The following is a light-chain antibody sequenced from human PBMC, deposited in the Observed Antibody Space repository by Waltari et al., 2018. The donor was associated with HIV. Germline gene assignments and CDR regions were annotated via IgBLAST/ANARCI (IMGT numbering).Light chain of an antibody. J-gene: IGKJ3*01. V-gene: IGKV1D-13*01. Sequence: AVQLTQSPSSLSASVGDTVTITCRASQRISNHLAWYQVKPGTPPKLLIFDASTLQSGVPTRFSGTGSRAEFTLTISSLQPEDSATYYCQQFNNYPRTFGPGTKVEIK. CDR2: DAS. CDR3: QQFNNYPRT. CDR1: QRISNH.